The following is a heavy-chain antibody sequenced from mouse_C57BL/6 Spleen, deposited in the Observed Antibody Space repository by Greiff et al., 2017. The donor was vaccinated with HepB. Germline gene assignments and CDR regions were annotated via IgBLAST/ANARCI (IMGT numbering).Heavy chain of an antibody. J-gene: IGHJ1*03. CDR3: AKSITTVASYWYFDV. CDR2: IWRGGST. D-gene: IGHD1-1*01. CDR1: GFSLTSYG. V-gene: IGHV2-5*01. Sequence: VQLQQSGPGLVQPSQSLSITCTVSGFSLTSYGVHWVRQSPGKGLEWLGVIWRGGSTDYNAAFMSRLSITKDNSKSQVFFKMNSLQADDTAIYYCAKSITTVASYWYFDVWGTGTTVTVSS.